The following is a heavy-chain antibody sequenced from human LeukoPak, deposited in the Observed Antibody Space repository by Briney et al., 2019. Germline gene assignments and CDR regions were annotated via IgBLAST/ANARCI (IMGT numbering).Heavy chain of an antibody. CDR2: IIPILGIA. D-gene: IGHD2-2*01. CDR1: GYTFTGYY. J-gene: IGHJ4*02. CDR3: ATASVVVPAANDY. V-gene: IGHV1-69*02. Sequence: SVKVSCKASGYTFTGYYMHWVRQAPGQGLEWMGRIIPILGIANYAQKFQGRVTITADKSTSTAYMELSSLRSEDTAVYYCATASVVVPAANDYWGQGTLVTVSS.